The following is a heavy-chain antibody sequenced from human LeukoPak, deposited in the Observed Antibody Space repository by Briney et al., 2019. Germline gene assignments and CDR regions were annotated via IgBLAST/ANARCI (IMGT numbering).Heavy chain of an antibody. D-gene: IGHD5-18*01. CDR2: INWSGGST. CDR1: GFTFSSYA. J-gene: IGHJ4*02. Sequence: GGSLRLSCAASGFTFSSYAMNWVRQAPGKGLEWVAGINWSGGSTAYADSVKGRFTISRDNAKNSLYLQMNSLRAEDTAFYYCARVPKIYYSYAFDYWGQGTLVTVSS. V-gene: IGHV3-20*04. CDR3: ARVPKIYYSYAFDY.